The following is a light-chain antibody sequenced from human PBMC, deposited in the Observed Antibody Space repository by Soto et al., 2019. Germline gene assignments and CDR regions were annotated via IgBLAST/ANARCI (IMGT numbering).Light chain of an antibody. J-gene: IGKJ4*01. CDR3: QQSYSNPLT. CDR1: QSVSSD. CDR2: GAS. Sequence: ILITQSPATLTESPWERSSLSCRASQSVSSDLAWYQQKPGKAPRLLIYGASSRATGIPARFSGSGSGTEFTLTISSLQPEDFATYYCQQSYSNPLTFGRGTKVDIK. V-gene: IGKV3-15*01.